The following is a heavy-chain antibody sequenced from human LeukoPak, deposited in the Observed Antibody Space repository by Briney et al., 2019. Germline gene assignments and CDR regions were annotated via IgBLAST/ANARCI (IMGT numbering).Heavy chain of an antibody. V-gene: IGHV3-64D*09. CDR3: AKDGEGRYCSSTSCYDLDY. J-gene: IGHJ4*02. Sequence: GGSLRLSCSASGFPFSSYAMHWVRQAPGKGLEYVSAISDSGGSTYYADSVKGRFTISRDNSKNTLYLQMSSLRAEDTAVYYCAKDGEGRYCSSTSCYDLDYWGQGTLVTVSS. D-gene: IGHD2-2*01. CDR2: ISDSGGST. CDR1: GFPFSSYA.